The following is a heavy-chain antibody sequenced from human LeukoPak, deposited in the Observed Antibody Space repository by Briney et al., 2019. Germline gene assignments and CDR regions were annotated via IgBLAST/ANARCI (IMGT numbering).Heavy chain of an antibody. CDR1: GFTVSRNY. J-gene: IGHJ4*02. D-gene: IGHD3-3*01. CDR2: INWKGGRT. V-gene: IGHV3-20*01. Sequence: PGGSLRLSCAASGFTVSRNYMSWVSQERGEGREWVSGINWKGGRTVYAACVKGRFTISRDNAKISLYLQMNSLRAEDTALYDCAIATDFLSGYRPFDWGQGTLVTVSS. CDR3: AIATDFLSGYRPFD.